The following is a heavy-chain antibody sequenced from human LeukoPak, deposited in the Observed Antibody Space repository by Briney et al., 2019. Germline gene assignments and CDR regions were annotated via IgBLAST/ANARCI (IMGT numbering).Heavy chain of an antibody. J-gene: IGHJ5*02. CDR1: GFTFSSYA. D-gene: IGHD2-21*01. V-gene: IGHV3-23*01. CDR3: AKFSQGEARPSWFDP. Sequence: PGGSLRLSCAASGFTFSSYAMSWVREAPGKGLEWVSAISGSGGSTYYADSVKGGFTISRDNSKNTLYLQMNSLRAEDTAVYYCAKFSQGEARPSWFDPWGQGTLVTVSS. CDR2: ISGSGGST.